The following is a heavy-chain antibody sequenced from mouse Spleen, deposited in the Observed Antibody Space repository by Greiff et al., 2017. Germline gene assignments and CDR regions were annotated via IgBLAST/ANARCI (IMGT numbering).Heavy chain of an antibody. V-gene: IGHV1-53*01. CDR2: INPSNGGT. J-gene: IGHJ4*01. D-gene: IGHD1-1*01. CDR1: GYTFTSYW. Sequence: QVQLKQPGTEPVKPGASVKLSCKASGYTFTSYWMHWVKQRPGQGLEWIGNINPSNGGTNYNEKFKSKATLTVDKSSSTAYMQLSSLTSEDSAVYYCARSIITTVVPYAMDYWGQGTSVTVSS. CDR3: ARSIITTVVPYAMDY.